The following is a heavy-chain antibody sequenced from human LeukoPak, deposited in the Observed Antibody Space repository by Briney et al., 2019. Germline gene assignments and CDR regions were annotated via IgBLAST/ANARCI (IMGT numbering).Heavy chain of an antibody. J-gene: IGHJ1*01. V-gene: IGHV3-21*01. CDR1: GFTFSSYS. Sequence: PGGSLRLSCAASGFTFSSYSMNWVRQAPGKGLEWVSSISRSSRHLYYADPVKGRFTISRDDAKNSVYLQMNSLRADETAVYYCVRDFDTVTTAYLQLWGQGTLVTVSS. CDR2: ISRSSRHL. CDR3: VRDFDTVTTAYLQL. D-gene: IGHD4-17*01.